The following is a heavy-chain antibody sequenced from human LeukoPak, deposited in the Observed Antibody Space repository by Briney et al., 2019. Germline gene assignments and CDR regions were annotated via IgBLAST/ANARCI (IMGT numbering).Heavy chain of an antibody. CDR2: ISYDGSIK. Sequence: GRSLRLSCAASGFPFSSCSIHWVRQAPGKGLEWVAVISYDGSIKYYADSVKGRFTISRDNSKNTLLLQLNSLKAEDTAVYYCARDLGRSGIGVVIYWYFDLWGRGTLVTVSS. CDR3: ARDLGRSGIGVVIYWYFDL. J-gene: IGHJ2*01. CDR1: GFPFSSCS. V-gene: IGHV3-30-3*01. D-gene: IGHD3-22*01.